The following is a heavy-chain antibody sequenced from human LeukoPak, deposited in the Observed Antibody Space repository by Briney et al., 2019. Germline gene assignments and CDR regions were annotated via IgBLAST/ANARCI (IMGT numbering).Heavy chain of an antibody. J-gene: IGHJ5*02. CDR2: INHSGST. Sequence: SETLSLTCAVYGGSFSGYYWSWIRQPPGKGLEWIGEINHSGSTYYNPSLKSRVTISVDTSKNHFSLKLSSATAADTAVYYCARVPIRGWFDPWGQGTLVTVSS. V-gene: IGHV4-34*01. D-gene: IGHD2-21*01. CDR3: ARVPIRGWFDP. CDR1: GGSFSGYY.